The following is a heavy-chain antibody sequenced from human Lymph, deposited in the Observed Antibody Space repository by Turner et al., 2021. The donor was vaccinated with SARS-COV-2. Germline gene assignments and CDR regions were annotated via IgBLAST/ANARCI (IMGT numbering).Heavy chain of an antibody. CDR1: GYTFTGYN. V-gene: IGHV1-2*02. J-gene: IGHJ6*02. CDR3: ARDVERYNDFWSGYSGGYGLDV. CDR2: INPNSGGT. Sequence: QVQLVPSGAAVKKPGASVKVSCKASGYTFTGYNMHWVRQAPGQGLEWMGWINPNSGGTNYAQKFQGRVTMTRDTSISTAYMELSRLRSDDTAVYYCARDVERYNDFWSGYSGGYGLDVWGQGTTVTVSS. D-gene: IGHD3-3*01.